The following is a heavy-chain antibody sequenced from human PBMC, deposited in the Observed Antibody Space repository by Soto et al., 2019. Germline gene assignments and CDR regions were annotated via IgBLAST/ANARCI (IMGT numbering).Heavy chain of an antibody. V-gene: IGHV1-8*01. J-gene: IGHJ3*02. CDR2: MNPNSGNT. CDR3: ARQGYCSGGSCYHDAFDI. D-gene: IGHD2-15*01. Sequence: QVQLVQSGAEVKKPGASVKVSCKASGYTFTSYDINWVRQATGQGLEWMGWMNPNSGNTGYAQKFQGRVTMTRNTSINTAYMELSSLRSEDTAVYYCARQGYCSGGSCYHDAFDIWGQGTMVTVSS. CDR1: GYTFTSYD.